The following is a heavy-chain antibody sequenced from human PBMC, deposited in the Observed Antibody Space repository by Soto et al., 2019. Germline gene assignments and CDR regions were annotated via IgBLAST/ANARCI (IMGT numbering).Heavy chain of an antibody. J-gene: IGHJ3*02. CDR2: ISYDGSNK. CDR3: ASIGGLGGRDDAFDI. Sequence: QVQLVESGGGVVQPGRSLRLSCAASGFTFSSYAMHWVRQAPGKGLEWVAVISYDGSNKYYADSVKGRFTISRDNSKNALYLQMNSLRAEDTAVYYCASIGGLGGRDDAFDIWGQGTMVTVSS. V-gene: IGHV3-30-3*01. D-gene: IGHD2-15*01. CDR1: GFTFSSYA.